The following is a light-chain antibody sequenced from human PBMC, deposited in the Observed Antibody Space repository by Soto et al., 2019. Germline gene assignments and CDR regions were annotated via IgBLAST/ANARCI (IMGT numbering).Light chain of an antibody. J-gene: IGKJ4*01. Sequence: DIVLTQSPATLSLSPGEIATLSCRASQSVRSFLAWYQQKPGQAPRLLIYDASNRATGIPARFSGSGSGTDFTLTISSLEPEDFAVYYCQQRGNWPLTFGGGTKVDIK. CDR1: QSVRSF. V-gene: IGKV3-11*01. CDR2: DAS. CDR3: QQRGNWPLT.